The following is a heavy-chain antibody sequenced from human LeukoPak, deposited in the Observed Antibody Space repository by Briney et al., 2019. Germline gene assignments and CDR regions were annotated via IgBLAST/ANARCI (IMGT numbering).Heavy chain of an antibody. Sequence: SETLSLTCTVSGGSISSYYWSWIRQPPGKGLEWIGYIYHSGSTNYNPSLKSRITISVDTSKNQFSLKLSSVTAADTAVYYCARAGAKYYYDSSGYYSTAFDIWAQGTMVTVSS. V-gene: IGHV4-59*01. J-gene: IGHJ3*02. D-gene: IGHD3-22*01. CDR2: IYHSGST. CDR3: ARAGAKYYYDSSGYYSTAFDI. CDR1: GGSISSYY.